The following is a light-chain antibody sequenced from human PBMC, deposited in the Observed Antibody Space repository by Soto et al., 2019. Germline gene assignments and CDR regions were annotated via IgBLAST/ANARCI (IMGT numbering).Light chain of an antibody. CDR2: EVN. J-gene: IGLJ1*01. Sequence: ALTQAASVSGSPGQSITIPRAGTSSDVAFYNHVSWYQQHPGKAPKLLIYEVNNRPSGVSHRFSGSKSGNTASLTISGLQAEDEADYYCSSFASTHTYVFGTGTKVTVL. V-gene: IGLV2-14*01. CDR1: SSDVAFYNH. CDR3: SSFASTHTYV.